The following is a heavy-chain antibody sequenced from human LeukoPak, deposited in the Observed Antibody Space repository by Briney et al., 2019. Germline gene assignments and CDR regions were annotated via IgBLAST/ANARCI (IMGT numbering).Heavy chain of an antibody. CDR3: ARGSYCSSPTCREFYYYYGMDV. Sequence: SETLSLTCAVYGGSFSGYCWSWIRQPPGKGLEWIGEINHSGSTNYNPSLKSRVTISVDTSKNQFSLKLSSVTAADTAVYYCARGSYCSSPTCREFYYYYGMDVWGQGTTVTVSS. J-gene: IGHJ6*02. CDR2: INHSGST. CDR1: GGSFSGYC. D-gene: IGHD2-2*01. V-gene: IGHV4-34*01.